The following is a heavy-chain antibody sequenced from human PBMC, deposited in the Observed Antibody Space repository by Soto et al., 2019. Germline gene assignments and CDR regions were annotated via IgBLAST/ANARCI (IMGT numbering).Heavy chain of an antibody. D-gene: IGHD5-12*01. Sequence: QVQPVQSGAEVKKPGASVKVSCKASGITFSTYAIHWVRQAPGQGLEWMGWINAGNGNTRYSQKFQGRVTITRDTSASTTYMDLRSLRSEDTAIYYCARAISGFVTWGEGTLVTVSS. CDR3: ARAISGFVT. CDR1: GITFSTYA. J-gene: IGHJ4*02. V-gene: IGHV1-3*01. CDR2: INAGNGNT.